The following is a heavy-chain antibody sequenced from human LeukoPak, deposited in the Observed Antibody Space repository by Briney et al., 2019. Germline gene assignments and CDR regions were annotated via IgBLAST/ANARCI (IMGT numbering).Heavy chain of an antibody. CDR3: ARVVGARPYYYYYMDV. CDR2: IIPIFGTA. D-gene: IGHD1-26*01. CDR1: GGTFSSYA. J-gene: IGHJ6*03. V-gene: IGHV1-69*05. Sequence: GASVKVSCKASGGTFSSYAISWVRQAPGQGLEWMGGIIPIFGTANYAQKFQGRVTITTDESTSTAYMELSSLRSEDTAVYYCARVVGARPYYYYYMDVWGKGTTVTVSS.